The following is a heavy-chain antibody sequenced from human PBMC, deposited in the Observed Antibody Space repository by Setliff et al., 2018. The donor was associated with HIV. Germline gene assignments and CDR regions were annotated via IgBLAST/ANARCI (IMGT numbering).Heavy chain of an antibody. J-gene: IGHJ4*02. CDR1: GGSISTGGYY. CDR3: ARASRWGSIPFDY. Sequence: SETLSLTCTASGGSISTGGYYWSWIRLHPGKGLEWIGYIYNSGGTYYNPSLKSRITMSIDTSKNQFSLKLNSVTAADTAVYFCARASRWGSIPFDYWGQGTLVTVSS. CDR2: IYNSGGT. D-gene: IGHD2-21*01. V-gene: IGHV4-31*03.